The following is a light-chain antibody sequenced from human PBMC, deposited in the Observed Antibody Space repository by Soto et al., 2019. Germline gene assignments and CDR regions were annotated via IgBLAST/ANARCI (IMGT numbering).Light chain of an antibody. CDR3: QQYDNLPPFT. J-gene: IGKJ3*01. Sequence: DIQMTQSPSSLSASVGDRVTITCQARQDISNYLNWYQQKPGKAPKLLIYDASNLETGGPSRFSGSGSGTDFTFTISSLQPEDMATYYCQQYDNLPPFTCGPGTTVDIK. CDR1: QDISNY. V-gene: IGKV1-33*01. CDR2: DAS.